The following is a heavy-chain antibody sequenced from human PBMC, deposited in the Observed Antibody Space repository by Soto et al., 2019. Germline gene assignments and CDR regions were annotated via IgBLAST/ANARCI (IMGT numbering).Heavy chain of an antibody. CDR1: GGSISSGGYY. J-gene: IGHJ4*02. D-gene: IGHD6-13*01. CDR3: ASANQQLIDY. V-gene: IGHV4-31*03. CDR2: IYYSGST. Sequence: QVQLHESGPGVVKPSQTLSLTCTVSGGSISSGGYYWSWIRQHPGKGLEWLGYIYYSGSTYYNPYIQSRCIISVDTSENNFSLQLNSVTAADTAVYYCASANQQLIDYWGQGTLVTVSS.